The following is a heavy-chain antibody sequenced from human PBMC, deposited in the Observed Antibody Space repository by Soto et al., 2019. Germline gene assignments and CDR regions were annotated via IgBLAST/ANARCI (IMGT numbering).Heavy chain of an antibody. CDR1: GGSLSGSIYY. V-gene: IGHV4-30-4*01. J-gene: IGHJ4*02. CDR2: IFDSGTT. Sequence: SETLSLTCPVSGGSLSGSIYYWSWLRQPPGEGLEWIGHIFDSGTTYTNPSLRSQVAISLDTSKNHFSLTLSSVTAADTAVYYCARGPSGDKVHYWGQGALVTVSS. CDR3: ARGPSGDKVHY. D-gene: IGHD7-27*01.